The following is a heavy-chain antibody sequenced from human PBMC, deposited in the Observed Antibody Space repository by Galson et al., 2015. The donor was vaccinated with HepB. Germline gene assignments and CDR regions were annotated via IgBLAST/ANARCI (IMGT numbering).Heavy chain of an antibody. CDR3: ARDRSHSLDF. CDR1: GVTFRNSA. V-gene: IGHV1-18*01. Sequence: SVKVSCKASGVTFRNSAISWVRQAPGQGLEWVGWISANSGRTTYAWRLLGRLTLTTDTSTSTAYMELRSLRSDDTAIYYCARDRSHSLDFWGQGTLVTVSS. J-gene: IGHJ4*02. D-gene: IGHD2-15*01. CDR2: ISANSGRT.